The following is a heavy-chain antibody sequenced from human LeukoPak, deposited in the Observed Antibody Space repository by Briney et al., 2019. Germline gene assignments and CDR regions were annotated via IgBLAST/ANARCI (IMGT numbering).Heavy chain of an antibody. CDR3: AGGLGYCTNGVCTIDY. CDR2: IIPIFGTA. J-gene: IGHJ4*02. V-gene: IGHV1-69*13. CDR1: GGTFSSYA. Sequence: SVKVSCKASGGTFSSYAISWVRQAPGQGLEWMGGIIPIFGTANYAQKFQGRVTITADESTSTAYMEQSSLRSEDTAVYYCAGGLGYCTNGVCTIDYWGQGTLVTVSS. D-gene: IGHD2-8*01.